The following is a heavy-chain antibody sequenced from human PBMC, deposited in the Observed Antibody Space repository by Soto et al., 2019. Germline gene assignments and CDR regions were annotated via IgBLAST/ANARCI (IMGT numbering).Heavy chain of an antibody. V-gene: IGHV4-4*02. Sequence: SETLSLTCAVSGGSISSSNWWSWVRPPPGKGLEWIGEIHHNGSTNYNPSLKSRVTISVDKPKNQFSLKLSSATAADTAVYYCASVRGGYYYAMDVWGQGTTVT. CDR1: GGSISSSNW. D-gene: IGHD3-10*02. CDR2: IHHNGST. CDR3: ASVRGGYYYAMDV. J-gene: IGHJ6*02.